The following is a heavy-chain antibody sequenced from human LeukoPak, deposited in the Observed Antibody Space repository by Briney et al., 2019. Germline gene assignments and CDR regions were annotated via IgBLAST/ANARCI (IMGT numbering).Heavy chain of an antibody. V-gene: IGHV3-30*18. D-gene: IGHD3-3*01. Sequence: RGSLRLSCAASGFTFSSYGMHWVRQAPGKGLEWVAVISYDGSNKYYADSVKGRFTISRDNSKNTLYLQMNSLRAEDTAVYYCAKGYDFWSGYSDYWGQGTLVTVSS. CDR1: GFTFSSYG. J-gene: IGHJ4*02. CDR3: AKGYDFWSGYSDY. CDR2: ISYDGSNK.